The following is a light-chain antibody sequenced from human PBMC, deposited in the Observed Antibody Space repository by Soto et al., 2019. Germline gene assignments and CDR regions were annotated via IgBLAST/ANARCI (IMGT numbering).Light chain of an antibody. J-gene: IGLJ2*01. CDR1: SGHSTYA. V-gene: IGLV4-69*01. CDR3: QTWGTGIQV. Sequence: QLVLTQSPSASASLGASVKLTCTLSSGHSTYAIAWHQQQPDKGPRFLMKVNTDGSHSKGDGISDRFSGSTSGAERYLTITSLQSEDEADYYCQTWGTGIQVFGGGTKLTVL. CDR2: VNTDGSH.